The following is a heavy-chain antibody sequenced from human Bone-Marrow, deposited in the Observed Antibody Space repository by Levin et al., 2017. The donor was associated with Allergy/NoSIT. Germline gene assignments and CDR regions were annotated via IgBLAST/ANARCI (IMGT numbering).Heavy chain of an antibody. D-gene: IGHD4-17*01. CDR3: ARTPTVTGGLFDY. V-gene: IGHV1-2*02. CDR2: INPNSGGT. CDR1: GYIFTGYY. J-gene: IGHJ4*02. Sequence: ASVKVSCKASGYIFTGYYMQWVRQAPGQGLEWMGWINPNSGGTNYAQKFQGRVTMTRDTSISTAYMELSRLRSDDTAVYYCARTPTVTGGLFDYWGQGTLVTVSS.